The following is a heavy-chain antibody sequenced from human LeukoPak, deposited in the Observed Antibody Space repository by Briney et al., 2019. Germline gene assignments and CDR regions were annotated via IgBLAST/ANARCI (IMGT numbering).Heavy chain of an antibody. V-gene: IGHV3-53*01. CDR1: GFTVSSNY. J-gene: IGHJ3*02. CDR2: IYSGGSR. D-gene: IGHD3-9*01. Sequence: GGSLRLSCAASGFTVSSNYMSWVRQAPGKGLEWVSVIYSGGSRYYADSVKGRFTISRDNSKNTMYLQMNSLRAEDTAVYYCAKDGYYDILTGLDAFDIWGQGTMVTVSS. CDR3: AKDGYYDILTGLDAFDI.